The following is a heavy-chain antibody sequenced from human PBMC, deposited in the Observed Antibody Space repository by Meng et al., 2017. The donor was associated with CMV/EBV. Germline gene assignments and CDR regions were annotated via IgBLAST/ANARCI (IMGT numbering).Heavy chain of an antibody. J-gene: IGHJ6*02. D-gene: IGHD2-2*02. CDR1: SDA. Sequence: SDAISWVRQAPGQGLEWMGGIIPIFGTANYAQKFQGRVTITTDESTSTAYMELSSLRSEDTAVYYCARGTTDCSSTSCYILSGMDVWGQGTTVTVSS. V-gene: IGHV1-69*05. CDR2: IIPIFGTA. CDR3: ARGTTDCSSTSCYILSGMDV.